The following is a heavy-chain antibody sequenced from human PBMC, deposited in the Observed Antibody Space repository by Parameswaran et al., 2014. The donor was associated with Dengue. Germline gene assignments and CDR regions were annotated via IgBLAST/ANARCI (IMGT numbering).Heavy chain of an antibody. CDR2: ISSSSSYI. V-gene: IGHV3-21*01. Sequence: VRQAPGKGLGWVSSISSSSSYIYYADSVKGRFTISRDNAKNSLYLQMNSLRAEDTAVYYCARDVKDGYNYYYYYGMDVWGQGTTVTVSS. CDR3: ARDVKDGYNYYYYYGMDV. J-gene: IGHJ6*02. D-gene: IGHD5-24*01.